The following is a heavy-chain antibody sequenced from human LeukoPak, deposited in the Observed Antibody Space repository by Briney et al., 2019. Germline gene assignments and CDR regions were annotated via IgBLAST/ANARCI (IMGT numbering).Heavy chain of an antibody. CDR1: GFTYSSYG. CDR3: AKANAILTLPRGGPYDY. Sequence: PGGSLRLSCAASGFTYSSYGMSWVRQAPGKGLEWVSAISGSGGSTYYADSVKGRFTISRDNSKNTLYLQMNSLRAEDTAAYYCAKANAILTLPRGGPYDYWGQGTLVTVSS. J-gene: IGHJ4*02. V-gene: IGHV3-23*01. D-gene: IGHD2-21*01. CDR2: ISGSGGST.